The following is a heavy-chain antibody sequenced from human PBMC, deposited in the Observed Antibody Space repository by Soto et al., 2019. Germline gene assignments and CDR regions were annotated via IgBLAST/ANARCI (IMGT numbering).Heavy chain of an antibody. D-gene: IGHD3-10*01. V-gene: IGHV4-31*03. CDR3: ARSDGSGNYHEYLFHF. CDR2: ISYLGDT. J-gene: IGHJ4*02. Sequence: QVQLQESGPGLVRPSQTLSLTCTVSGASMSSSAHYWSWVRQHPGKGLEWIGYISYLGDTYYNPPLRSRVTISADMSKNQFSLELSSVTAADTAVYYCARSDGSGNYHEYLFHFWGQGTLVTVSS. CDR1: GASMSSSAHY.